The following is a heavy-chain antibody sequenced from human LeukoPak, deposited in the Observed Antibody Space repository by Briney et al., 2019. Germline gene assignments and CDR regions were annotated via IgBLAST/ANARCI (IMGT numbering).Heavy chain of an antibody. V-gene: IGHV3-21*01. CDR1: GFTFSSYS. D-gene: IGHD5-12*01. J-gene: IGHJ4*02. Sequence: PGGSLRLSCAASGFTFSSYSMNWVRQAPGKGLEWVSSISSSSSYIYYADSVKGRFTISRDNAKNSLYLQMNSLRAEDTAVYYCARSSLSGYDYYFDYWGQGTLVTVSS. CDR3: ARSSLSGYDYYFDY. CDR2: ISSSSSYI.